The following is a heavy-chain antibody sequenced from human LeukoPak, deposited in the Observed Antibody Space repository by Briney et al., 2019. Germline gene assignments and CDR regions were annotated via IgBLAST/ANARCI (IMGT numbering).Heavy chain of an antibody. D-gene: IGHD2-15*01. Sequence: GRSLRLSCAASGFTFSSYWMHWVRQAPGKRLVWVSRINNDGSSTSYADSVKGRFTISRDNAKNTLYLQMNSLRAEDTAVYYCVSSYCSGGSCYSASGYWGQGTLVTVSS. CDR2: INNDGSST. J-gene: IGHJ4*02. CDR1: GFTFSSYW. CDR3: VSSYCSGGSCYSASGY. V-gene: IGHV3-74*01.